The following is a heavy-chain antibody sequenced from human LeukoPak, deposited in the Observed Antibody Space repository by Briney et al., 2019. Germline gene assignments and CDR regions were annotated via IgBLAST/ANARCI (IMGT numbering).Heavy chain of an antibody. Sequence: GGSLSLSRSASGFTLSSCRMHCVRQAPGKGLEWMALVTYDGCQEDYTDSVRGRYTIPRDNSKHMLYLHINNLTVEDTGVDYCAEDQRGSGTDYPPLDSWGVGTLVVVSS. CDR1: GFTLSSCR. D-gene: IGHD3-10*01. J-gene: IGHJ5*01. V-gene: IGHV3-30*18. CDR3: AEDQRGSGTDYPPLDS. CDR2: VTYDGCQE.